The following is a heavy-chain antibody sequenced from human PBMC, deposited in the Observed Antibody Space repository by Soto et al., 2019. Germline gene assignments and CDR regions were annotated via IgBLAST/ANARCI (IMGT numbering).Heavy chain of an antibody. V-gene: IGHV3-30*18. J-gene: IGHJ3*02. CDR3: AKDNGSGCDWLRVGDASDI. Sequence: QVQLVESGGGVVQPGRSLRLSCAASGFTFSSYGMHWVRQAPGKGLEWVAVISYDGSNKYYADSVKGRLTISRDNSKKRLHLQMNSLRGEDTAVYYCAKDNGSGCDWLRVGDASDIWGQGTMVTVSS. CDR1: GFTFSSYG. D-gene: IGHD5-12*01. CDR2: ISYDGSNK.